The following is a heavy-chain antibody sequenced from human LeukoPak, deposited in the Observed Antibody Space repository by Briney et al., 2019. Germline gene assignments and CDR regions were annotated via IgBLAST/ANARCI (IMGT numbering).Heavy chain of an antibody. CDR2: IYSGGST. CDR3: ARPRRQYGLGLGY. J-gene: IGHJ4*02. CDR1: GFTVSSNY. Sequence: QTGGSLRLSCAASGFTVSSNYMSWVRQAPGKGLEWVSVIYSGGSTYYADSVKGRFTISSDNSKNTLYLQMNSLRAEDTAVYYCARPRRQYGLGLGYWGQGTLVTVSS. V-gene: IGHV3-66*02. D-gene: IGHD4-11*01.